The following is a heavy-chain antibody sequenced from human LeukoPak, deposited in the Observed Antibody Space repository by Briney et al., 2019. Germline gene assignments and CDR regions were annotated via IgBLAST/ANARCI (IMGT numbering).Heavy chain of an antibody. D-gene: IGHD6-19*01. V-gene: IGHV3-23*01. CDR2: ISGSGGST. CDR3: ARTGYSSGWFVYYFDY. Sequence: GGSLRLSCAASGLTFSSYAMSWVRQAPGKGLEWVSAISGSGGSTYYADSVKGRFTISRDNSKNTLYLQMNSLRAEDTAVYYCARTGYSSGWFVYYFDYWGQGTLVTVSS. CDR1: GLTFSSYA. J-gene: IGHJ4*02.